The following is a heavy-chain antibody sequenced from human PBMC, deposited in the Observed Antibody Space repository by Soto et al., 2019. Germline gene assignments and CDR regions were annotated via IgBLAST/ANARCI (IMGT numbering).Heavy chain of an antibody. CDR1: GYTFTSYA. V-gene: IGHV1-3*05. D-gene: IGHD2-21*02. Sequence: QVQLAQSGAEEKKPGASVKVSLKASGYTFTSYAMHWVRQAPGQRLEWMGWINAGNGNTKYSQKFQGRVTITRDTSASTAYMELSSLRSEDTAVYYCARSIVVVTALDYWGQGTLVTVSS. J-gene: IGHJ4*02. CDR2: INAGNGNT. CDR3: ARSIVVVTALDY.